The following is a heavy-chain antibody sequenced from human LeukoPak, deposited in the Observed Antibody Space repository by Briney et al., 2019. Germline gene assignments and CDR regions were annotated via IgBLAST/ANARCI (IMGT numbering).Heavy chain of an antibody. D-gene: IGHD2-2*01. V-gene: IGHV3-30*02. J-gene: IGHJ4*02. Sequence: GGSLRLSCAASGFTFSSYGMHWVRQAPGKGLEWVAFIRYDGSNKYYADSVKGRFTISRDNSKNTLYLQMNSLRAEDTAVYYCAKLGFVVVPAAHNYFDYWGQGTLVTVSS. CDR3: AKLGFVVVPAAHNYFDY. CDR1: GFTFSSYG. CDR2: IRYDGSNK.